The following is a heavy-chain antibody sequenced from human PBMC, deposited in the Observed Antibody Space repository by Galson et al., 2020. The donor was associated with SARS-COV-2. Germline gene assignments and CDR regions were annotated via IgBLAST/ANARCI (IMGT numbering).Heavy chain of an antibody. J-gene: IGHJ4*02. CDR2: ISGSGAST. CDR3: AKMEGIAVAASPY. V-gene: IGHV3-23*01. CDR1: GFTFSSYA. D-gene: IGHD6-19*01. Sequence: GGSLSLSCAASGFTFSSYAMNWVRQAPGKRLEWVSAISGSGASTYYADSVKGRFTISRDNSKNTLYLQMNSLRAEDTAVYYCAKMEGIAVAASPYWGQGTLVTVSS.